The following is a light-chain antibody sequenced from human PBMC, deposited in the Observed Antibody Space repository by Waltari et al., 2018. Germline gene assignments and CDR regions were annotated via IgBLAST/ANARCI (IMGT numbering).Light chain of an antibody. Sequence: QSALTQFPSASGSPGQSVTISCTGTSSDFGIYNYVSWYQHHPGKAPKLMIYEIDKRPSGVPDRFSGSMSGNTASLTVSGLQAEDEADYYCSSYIGTNNWVFGGGTKLTVL. CDR2: EID. V-gene: IGLV2-8*01. J-gene: IGLJ3*02. CDR3: SSYIGTNNWV. CDR1: SSDFGIYNY.